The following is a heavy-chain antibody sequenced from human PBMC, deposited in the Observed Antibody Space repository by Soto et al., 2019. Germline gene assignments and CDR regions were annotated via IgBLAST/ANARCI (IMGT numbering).Heavy chain of an antibody. J-gene: IGHJ4*02. CDR1: GDSVSSNSAA. CDR2: TYYRSKWYN. D-gene: IGHD1-26*01. Sequence: SQTLSLTCGISGDSVSSNSAAWNWLRQSPSRGLEWLGRTYYRSKWYNDYAVSVESRITINPDTSKNHFSLQLNFVTPEDTAVYICARGGQYSGSIFDYWGQGTLVTVSS. V-gene: IGHV6-1*01. CDR3: ARGGQYSGSIFDY.